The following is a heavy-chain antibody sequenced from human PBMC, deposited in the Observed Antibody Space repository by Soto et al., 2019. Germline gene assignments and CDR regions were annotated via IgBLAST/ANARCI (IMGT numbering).Heavy chain of an antibody. J-gene: IGHJ5*02. Sequence: GGSLRLSCAASGFTFSSYGMHWVRQAPGKGLEWVAVIWYDGSNKYYADSVKGRFTISRDNSKNTLYLQMNSLRAEDTAVYYCARGASGWEPHCDPWGQGTLVTVSS. CDR3: ARGASGWEPHCDP. CDR2: IWYDGSNK. V-gene: IGHV3-33*01. CDR1: GFTFSSYG. D-gene: IGHD1-26*01.